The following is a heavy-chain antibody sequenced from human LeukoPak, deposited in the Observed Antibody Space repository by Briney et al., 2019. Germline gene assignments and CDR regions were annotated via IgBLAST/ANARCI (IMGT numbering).Heavy chain of an antibody. Sequence: GESLKISCKGSGYRFNANWIAWVRQMPGKGLEWMGIIYPDDSDTRYRPSFQGQVTISADKSVRTAYLQWSSLKASDTAMYYCARPNITSYYDSRGYDAFDVWGQGTMVTVSS. J-gene: IGHJ3*01. V-gene: IGHV5-51*01. CDR3: ARPNITSYYDSRGYDAFDV. D-gene: IGHD3-22*01. CDR1: GYRFNANW. CDR2: IYPDDSDT.